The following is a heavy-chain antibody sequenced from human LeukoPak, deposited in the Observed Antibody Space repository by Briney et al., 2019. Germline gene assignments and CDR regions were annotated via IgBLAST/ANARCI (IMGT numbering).Heavy chain of an antibody. CDR1: GGSISSGDYY. D-gene: IGHD4-17*01. J-gene: IGHJ4*02. V-gene: IGHV4-30-4*01. CDR3: ARSADGDSRPVDY. Sequence: SETLSLTCTVSGGSISSGDYYWSWIRQPPGKGLEWIGYIYYSGSTYYNPSLKSRVTISVDKSKNQFSLKLSSVTAADTAVYYCARSADGDSRPVDYWGQGALVTVSS. CDR2: IYYSGST.